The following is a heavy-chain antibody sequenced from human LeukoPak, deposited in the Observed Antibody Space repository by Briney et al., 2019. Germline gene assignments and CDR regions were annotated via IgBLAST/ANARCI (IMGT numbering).Heavy chain of an antibody. Sequence: SETLSLTCTVSGGSISSYYWSWIRQPPGKGLEWIGYIYYSGSTNYNPSLRSRVTISVDTSKNQFSLKLSSVTAADTAVYHCARVVVVPAAMGFGPWGQGTLVTVSS. J-gene: IGHJ5*02. CDR2: IYYSGST. CDR3: ARVVVVPAAMGFGP. V-gene: IGHV4-59*01. CDR1: GGSISSYY. D-gene: IGHD2-2*01.